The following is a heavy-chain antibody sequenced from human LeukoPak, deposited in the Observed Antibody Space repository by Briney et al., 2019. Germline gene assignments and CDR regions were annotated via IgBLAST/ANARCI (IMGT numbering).Heavy chain of an antibody. D-gene: IGHD3-22*01. V-gene: IGHV4-61*02. J-gene: IGHJ5*02. Sequence: PSQTLSVTCTVSGGSISSGTYYWNWIRQPAGKGLEWIGRIYTSGSTNYNPSLTSRVTISVDTSKNQFSLKLSSVTAADTAVYYCARDKYIYDNSGSILDLWGQGTLVTVSS. CDR3: ARDKYIYDNSGSILDL. CDR1: GGSISSGTYY. CDR2: IYTSGST.